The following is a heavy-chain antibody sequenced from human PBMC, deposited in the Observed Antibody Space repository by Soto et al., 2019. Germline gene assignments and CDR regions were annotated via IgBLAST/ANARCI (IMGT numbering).Heavy chain of an antibody. CDR2: IKADGSET. J-gene: IGHJ4*02. V-gene: IGHV3-7*01. D-gene: IGHD1-1*01. CDR3: ASRHRGTPWDY. Sequence: EVQLVESGGGLVQPGGSLRLSCAASGFTFSSYLMSWVRRAPGKGLEWVASIKADGSETHYVDSVKGRFTISRDNAKNSLNLQMNSLRVEDTAVYYCASRHRGTPWDYWGQGTLVTVSS. CDR1: GFTFSSYL.